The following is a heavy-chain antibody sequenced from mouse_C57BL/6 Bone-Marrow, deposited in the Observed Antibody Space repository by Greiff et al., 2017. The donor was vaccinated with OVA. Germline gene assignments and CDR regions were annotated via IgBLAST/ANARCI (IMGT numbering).Heavy chain of an antibody. CDR3: ARVPYYYAMDY. CDR2: ISDGGSYT. V-gene: IGHV5-4*03. J-gene: IGHJ4*01. Sequence: EVKLVESGGGLVKPGGSLKLSCAASGFTFSSYAMSWVRQTPEKRLEWVATISDGGSYTYYPDNVKGRFTISRDNAKNNLYLQMSHLKSEDTAVYYCARVPYYYAMDYWGQGTSVTVSS. CDR1: GFTFSSYA. D-gene: IGHD5-1*01.